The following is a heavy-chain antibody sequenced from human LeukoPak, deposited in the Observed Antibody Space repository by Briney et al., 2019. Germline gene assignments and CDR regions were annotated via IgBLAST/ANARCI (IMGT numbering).Heavy chain of an antibody. J-gene: IGHJ4*02. V-gene: IGHV4-30-4*08. Sequence: PSETLSLTCTVSGGSISSGDYYCSWIRQPPGKGLEWIGYIYYSESTYYNPSLKSRVTISVDTSKNQFSLKLSSVTAADTAVYYCARDRATYVWGSYRSRGSFDYWGQGTLVTVSS. CDR3: ARDRATYVWGSYRSRGSFDY. CDR2: IYYSEST. CDR1: GGSISSGDYY. D-gene: IGHD3-16*02.